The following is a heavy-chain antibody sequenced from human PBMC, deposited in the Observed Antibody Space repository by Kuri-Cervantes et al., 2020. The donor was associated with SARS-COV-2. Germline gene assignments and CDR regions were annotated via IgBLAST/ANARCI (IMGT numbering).Heavy chain of an antibody. CDR1: GFTFSSYA. D-gene: IGHD1-1*01. CDR3: AGETGTFEY. J-gene: IGHJ4*02. V-gene: IGHV3-23*01. CDR2: ISGSGGSA. Sequence: GESLKISCAASGFTFSSYAMSWVRQAPGKGLEWVSAISGSGGSAYYADSVKGRFTISRDNSKNTLYLQMNSLRAEDTAVYYCAGETGTFEYWGQGTLVTFSS.